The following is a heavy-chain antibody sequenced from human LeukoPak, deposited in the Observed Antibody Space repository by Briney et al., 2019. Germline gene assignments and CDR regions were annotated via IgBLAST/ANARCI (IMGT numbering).Heavy chain of an antibody. V-gene: IGHV3-7*01. D-gene: IGHD6-13*01. Sequence: PGGSLRLSCAASGFTFSSYWMSWVRQAPGKGLEWVANIKQDGSEKYYVDSVKGRFTISRDNAKNSPFLQMNSLGAEDTGVYYCARDGLYSSSWYNWFDPWGQGTLVTVSS. CDR1: GFTFSSYW. CDR2: IKQDGSEK. J-gene: IGHJ5*02. CDR3: ARDGLYSSSWYNWFDP.